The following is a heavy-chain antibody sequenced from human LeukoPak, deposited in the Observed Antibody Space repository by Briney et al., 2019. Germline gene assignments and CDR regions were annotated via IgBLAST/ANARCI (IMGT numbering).Heavy chain of an antibody. Sequence: ASVKVSCKASGYTFTGYYMHWVRQAPGQGLEWMGRINPNSGGTNYAQKFRGRVTMTRDTSISTAYMELSSLRSDDTAMYYCASRSTVTSWGQGTLVTVSS. CDR2: INPNSGGT. CDR1: GYTFTGYY. CDR3: ASRSTVTS. D-gene: IGHD4-17*01. V-gene: IGHV1-2*06. J-gene: IGHJ4*02.